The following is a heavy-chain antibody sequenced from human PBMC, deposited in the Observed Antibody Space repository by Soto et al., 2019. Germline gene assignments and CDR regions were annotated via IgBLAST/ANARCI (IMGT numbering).Heavy chain of an antibody. CDR2: INAANGDT. D-gene: IGHD1-26*01. Sequence: QVQLVQSGAEVKKPGASVQVSCKASGYTFTSYALHWVRQARGERPEWMGWINAANGDTKYSKKFQVRVTITRDTSARTGYMELSSLRSEDTAVYYCGRSVVGATGEILYNAMDVWGQGTTVTVSS. J-gene: IGHJ6*02. CDR1: GYTFTSYA. V-gene: IGHV1-3*01. CDR3: GRSVVGATGEILYNAMDV.